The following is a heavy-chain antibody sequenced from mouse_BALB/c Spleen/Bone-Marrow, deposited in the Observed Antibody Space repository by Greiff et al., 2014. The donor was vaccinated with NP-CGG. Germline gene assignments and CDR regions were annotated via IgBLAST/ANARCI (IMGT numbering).Heavy chain of an antibody. CDR3: MYGNPFAY. D-gene: IGHD2-10*02. J-gene: IGHJ3*01. CDR1: GVTFSNYW. Sequence: EVQLVESGGGLVQPGGSMKFSCVATGVTFSNYWMNWVRQSPERGLEWVAEIRLKSNNYETHYAESVKGRFTISRDDSKSRVYLQMNNLRAEDTGIYYCMYGNPFAYWGRGTLVTVSA. V-gene: IGHV6-6*02. CDR2: IRLKSNNYET.